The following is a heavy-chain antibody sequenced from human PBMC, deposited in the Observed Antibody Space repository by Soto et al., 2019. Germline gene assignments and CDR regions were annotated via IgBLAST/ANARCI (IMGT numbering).Heavy chain of an antibody. CDR3: AKSSLVTGTGTTSPPGDY. D-gene: IGHD1-1*01. Sequence: GGSLRLSCAASGFTFSSFAMTWVRQAPGKGLEWVSAISGSGNSTYYADSVKGRFTISRDNSKNTLYLQLNSLRAEDTAVYYCAKSSLVTGTGTTSPPGDYWGQGTLVTVSS. J-gene: IGHJ4*02. CDR1: GFTFSSFA. V-gene: IGHV3-23*01. CDR2: ISGSGNST.